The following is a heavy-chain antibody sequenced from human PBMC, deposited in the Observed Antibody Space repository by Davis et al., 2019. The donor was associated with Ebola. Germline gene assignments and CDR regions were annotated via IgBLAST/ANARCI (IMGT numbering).Heavy chain of an antibody. CDR1: GYTFTGYY. J-gene: IGHJ6*04. CDR2: INPYNGGT. V-gene: IGHV1-2*06. Sequence: ASVKVSCKASGYTFTGYYIQWVRRAPGQGLEWMGRINPYNGGTNYAQKFQGRVTMTSDTSTSTAYMELSRLTSDDTAVYYCARVRYCGGDCSQQYYYGMDVWGKGTAVTVSS. CDR3: ARVRYCGGDCSQQYYYGMDV. D-gene: IGHD2-21*02.